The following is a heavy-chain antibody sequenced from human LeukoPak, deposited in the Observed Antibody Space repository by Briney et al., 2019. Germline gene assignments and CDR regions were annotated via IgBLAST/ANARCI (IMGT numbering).Heavy chain of an antibody. CDR1: GYSLSELS. D-gene: IGHD3-22*01. V-gene: IGHV1-24*01. Sequence: GSVKVSCKVSGYSLSELSRHAVRQLRGERLEWMGGFYAEDGKTNFAQKLQGRVTVPEDTPLDTAYMDLNSLRSEGRAMYYFPCAPQTYYNDSGDYYSDYWGQGTLVSVSS. CDR3: PCAPQTYYNDSGDYYSDY. J-gene: IGHJ4*02. CDR2: FYAEDGKT.